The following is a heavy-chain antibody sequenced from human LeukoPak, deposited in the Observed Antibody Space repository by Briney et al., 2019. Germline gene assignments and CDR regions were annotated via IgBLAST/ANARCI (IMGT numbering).Heavy chain of an antibody. D-gene: IGHD1-26*01. CDR1: GFTFITYG. CDR3: ASGSPHEYYFDY. V-gene: IGHV3-30*03. Sequence: GGSLRLSCAASGFTFITYGMHWVRQAPGKGLEWVAVISYDGSNKYYADSVKGRFTISRDNSKNTLYLQMNSLRAEDTAVYYCASGSPHEYYFDYWGQGTLVTVSS. J-gene: IGHJ4*02. CDR2: ISYDGSNK.